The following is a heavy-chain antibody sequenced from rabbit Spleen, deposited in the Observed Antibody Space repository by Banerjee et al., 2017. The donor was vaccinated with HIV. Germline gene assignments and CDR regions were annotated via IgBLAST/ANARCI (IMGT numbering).Heavy chain of an antibody. D-gene: IGHD3-1*01. V-gene: IGHV1S40*01. CDR1: GFSFSSSDY. Sequence: QSLEESGGGLAQPEGSLALTCKASGFSFSSSDYICWVRQAPGKGLEWISCIAGSSSAFTYSATWAKGRFPIPQTPSATVALQMTSLTGADPATYFWGRDTGSSFSSYGMDLWGPGTLVTVS. CDR3: GRDTGSSFSSYGMDL. J-gene: IGHJ6*01. CDR2: IAGSSSAFT.